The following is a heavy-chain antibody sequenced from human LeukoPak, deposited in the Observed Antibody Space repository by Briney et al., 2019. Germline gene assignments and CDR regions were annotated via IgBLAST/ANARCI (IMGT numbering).Heavy chain of an antibody. V-gene: IGHV3-7*01. Sequence: GRSLRLSCAASGFTFRNYGMQWVRQAPGKGLEWVANIKQDGSEKYYVDSVKGRFTISRDNAKNSLYLQMNSLRAEDTAVYYCARGEYYYDSSGYYFDYWGQGTLVTVSS. CDR3: ARGEYYYDSSGYYFDY. J-gene: IGHJ4*02. CDR1: GFTFRNYG. CDR2: IKQDGSEK. D-gene: IGHD3-22*01.